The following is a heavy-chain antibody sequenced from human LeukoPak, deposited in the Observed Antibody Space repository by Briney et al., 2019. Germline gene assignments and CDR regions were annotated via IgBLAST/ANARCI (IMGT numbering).Heavy chain of an antibody. J-gene: IGHJ4*02. CDR3: ATISAGTTSQRARDY. CDR2: FDPEDGET. V-gene: IGHV1-24*01. CDR1: GYTLTELS. Sequence: ASVKVSCKVSGYTLTELSMHWVRQAPGKGLEWMGGFDPEDGETIYAQKFQGRVTMTEDTSTDTAYMELSSLRSEDTAVYYCATISAGTTSQRARDYWGQGTLVTVSS. D-gene: IGHD1-1*01.